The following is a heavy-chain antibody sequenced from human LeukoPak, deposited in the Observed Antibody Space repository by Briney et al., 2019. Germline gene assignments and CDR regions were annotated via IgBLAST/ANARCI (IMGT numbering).Heavy chain of an antibody. CDR3: ATERVVTASDDFDI. CDR2: INPNSGGT. V-gene: IGHV1-2*02. D-gene: IGHD3-3*01. J-gene: IGHJ3*02. CDR1: GYTFTGYY. Sequence: ASVKVSCKASGYTFTGYYMHWVRQAPGQGLEWMGWINPNSGGTNYAQKFQGRVTMTRDTSISTAYMELSRLRSDDTAVYYCATERVVTASDDFDIWGQGTMVTVSS.